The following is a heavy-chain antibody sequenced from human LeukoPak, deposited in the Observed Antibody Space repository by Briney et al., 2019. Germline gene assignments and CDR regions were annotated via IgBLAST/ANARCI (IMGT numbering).Heavy chain of an antibody. V-gene: IGHV3-23*01. J-gene: IGHJ4*02. CDR2: ISGGGGST. CDR1: GFTFSSYA. CDR3: AIGGGLLWMGEFPRFFDS. D-gene: IGHD3-16*01. Sequence: QPGGSLRLSCAASGFTFSSYAMSWVRQAPGKGREWISSISGGGGSTWYTDSVKGRFTISRDSSKNTLYLQMNSLRADDTAVYYCAIGGGLLWMGEFPRFFDSWGQGTLVTVSS.